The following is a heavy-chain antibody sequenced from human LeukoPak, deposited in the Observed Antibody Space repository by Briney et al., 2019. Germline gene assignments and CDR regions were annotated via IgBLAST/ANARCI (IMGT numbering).Heavy chain of an antibody. Sequence: GGSLRLSCAASGFTFSSYGMHWVRQAPGKGLEWVAVTSYDGSNKYYADSVKGRFTISRDNSKNTLYLQMNSLRAEDTAVYYCAKERDSSGWYYFDYWGQGTLVTVSS. CDR2: TSYDGSNK. V-gene: IGHV3-30*18. CDR1: GFTFSSYG. CDR3: AKERDSSGWYYFDY. J-gene: IGHJ4*02. D-gene: IGHD6-19*01.